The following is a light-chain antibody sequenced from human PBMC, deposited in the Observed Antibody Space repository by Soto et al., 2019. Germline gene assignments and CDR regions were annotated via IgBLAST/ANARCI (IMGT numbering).Light chain of an antibody. CDR2: DAS. CDR3: QQLNSYLGT. CDR1: QSISSW. Sequence: DIQITQSPSTLSASVGDRVTITCRASQSISSWLAWYQQKPGKAPKLLIYDASSLESGVPSRFSGSGSGTEFTLTISSLQPEDFATYYCQQLNSYLGTFGPGTKVDIK. J-gene: IGKJ3*01. V-gene: IGKV1-5*01.